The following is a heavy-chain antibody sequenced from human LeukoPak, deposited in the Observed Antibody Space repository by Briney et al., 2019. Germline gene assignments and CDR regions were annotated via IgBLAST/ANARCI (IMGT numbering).Heavy chain of an antibody. D-gene: IGHD2-15*01. J-gene: IGHJ2*01. CDR1: GGSISSSSYY. V-gene: IGHV4-39*01. CDR3: ARGPDIVVVVAATLDWYFDL. CDR2: IYYSATT. Sequence: PSETLSLTCTVSGGSISSSSYYWGWIRQPPGTGLEWIGNIYYSATTYYDPSLKSRVTISVDASKNQFSLKLSSVTAADTAVYYCARGPDIVVVVAATLDWYFDLWGRGTLVTVSS.